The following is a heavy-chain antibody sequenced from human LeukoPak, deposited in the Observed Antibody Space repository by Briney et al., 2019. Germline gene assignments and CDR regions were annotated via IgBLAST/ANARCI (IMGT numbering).Heavy chain of an antibody. V-gene: IGHV3-7*01. CDR3: ARAGSNWNYVY. CDR2: IKQDGSEK. Sequence: GGSLRLSCAASGFTFRGFLMSWVRQIPRKGLEWVANIKQDGSEKYYADALRGRFTISRDNTKNSLSLQMNSLIVEDTAVYYCARAGSNWNYVYWGQGTLVTVSS. D-gene: IGHD1-7*01. CDR1: GFTFRGFL. J-gene: IGHJ4*02.